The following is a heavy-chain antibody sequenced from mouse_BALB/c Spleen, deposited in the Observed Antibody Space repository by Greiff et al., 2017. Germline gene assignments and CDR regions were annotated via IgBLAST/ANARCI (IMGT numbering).Heavy chain of an antibody. D-gene: IGHD2-4*01. J-gene: IGHJ3*01. V-gene: IGHV1S135*01. Sequence: VQLQQSGPELVKPGASVKVSCKASGYAFTSYNMYWVKQSHGKSLEWIGYIDPYNGGTSYNQKFKGKATLTVDKSSSTAYMHLNSLTSEDSAVYYCALYYDYTWFAYWGQGTLVTVSA. CDR1: GYAFTSYN. CDR2: IDPYNGGT. CDR3: ALYYDYTWFAY.